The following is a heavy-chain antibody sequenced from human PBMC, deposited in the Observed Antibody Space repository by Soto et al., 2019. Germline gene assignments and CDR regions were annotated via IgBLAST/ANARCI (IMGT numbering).Heavy chain of an antibody. CDR1: GFTFTSSA. Sequence: QMQLVQSGPEVKKPGTSVKVSCKASGFTFTSSAVQWVRQARGQRLEWIGWIVVGSGNTNYAQKFQERVTITRDMSTSTAYMELSSLRSEDTAVYYCAAEADYYDSSGYSPSYGMDVWGQGTTVTVSS. J-gene: IGHJ6*02. CDR3: AAEADYYDSSGYSPSYGMDV. CDR2: IVVGSGNT. D-gene: IGHD3-22*01. V-gene: IGHV1-58*01.